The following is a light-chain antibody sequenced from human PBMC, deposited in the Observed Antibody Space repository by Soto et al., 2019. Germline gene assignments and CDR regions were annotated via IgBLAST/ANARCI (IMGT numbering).Light chain of an antibody. CDR2: DVS. J-gene: IGLJ1*01. V-gene: IGLV2-11*01. CDR3: CSYAGSYIFV. Sequence: QSALTQPRSVSGSPGQSVTNSCTGASSDVGGYNYVSWYQQHPGKTPKLMIYDVSKRPSGVPDRFSGSKSGNTASLTISGLQAEDEADYYCCSYAGSYIFVFGTGTKVTVL. CDR1: SSDVGGYNY.